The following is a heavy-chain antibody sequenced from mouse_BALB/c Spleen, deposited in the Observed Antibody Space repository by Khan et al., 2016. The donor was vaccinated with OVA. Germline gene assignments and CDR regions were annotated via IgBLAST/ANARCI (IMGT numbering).Heavy chain of an antibody. Sequence: EVELVESGGGLVKPGGSLKLSCAASGFTFSDYYMYWVRQTPEKRLEWVATISDGGLYTYYPDSVKGRFTISRDDAKNNLYLEMSSLKSEDTAMFYCVRGYYGNPVAYWGQGTLVTVSA. V-gene: IGHV5-4*02. CDR1: GFTFSDYY. CDR2: ISDGGLYT. D-gene: IGHD2-1*01. CDR3: VRGYYGNPVAY. J-gene: IGHJ3*01.